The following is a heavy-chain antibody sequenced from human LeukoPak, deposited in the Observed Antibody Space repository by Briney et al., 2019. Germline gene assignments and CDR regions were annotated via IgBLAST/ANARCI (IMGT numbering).Heavy chain of an antibody. CDR3: ARDNRGYSYGAYYYGMDV. CDR2: IYYSGST. V-gene: IGHV4-59*01. CDR1: GGSISSYY. D-gene: IGHD5-18*01. Sequence: PSDTLSLTCTVSGGSISSYYWSWIRQPPGKGLEWIRYIYYSGSTNYNPSLKSRVTISVDTSKNQFSLKLSSVTAADTAVYYCARDNRGYSYGAYYYGMDVWGQGTTVTVSS. J-gene: IGHJ6*02.